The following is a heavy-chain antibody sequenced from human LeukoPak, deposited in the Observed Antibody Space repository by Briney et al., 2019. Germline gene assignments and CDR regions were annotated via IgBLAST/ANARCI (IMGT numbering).Heavy chain of an antibody. CDR1: GFTFSTYG. V-gene: IGHV3-30*02. J-gene: IGHJ4*02. D-gene: IGHD5-12*01. CDR2: ISYDGSKK. CDR3: AKAYAGYDLGGSYYLGY. Sequence: GGSLGLSCAASGFTFSTYGMYWVRQAPGKGLGWVAFISYDGSKKYYADSVKGRFTVSRDDSENTLYLQMNSLRAEDTAFYYCAKAYAGYDLGGSYYLGYWGQGTLVTVSS.